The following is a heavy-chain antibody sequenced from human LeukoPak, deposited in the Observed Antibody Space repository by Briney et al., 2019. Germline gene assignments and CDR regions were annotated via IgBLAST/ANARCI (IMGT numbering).Heavy chain of an antibody. J-gene: IGHJ5*02. CDR3: AGSDIVVVPAASFDP. CDR1: GGSISSYY. Sequence: SETLSLTCTVYGGSISSYYWSWIRQPPGKGLEWIGYIYYSGSTNYNPSLKSRVTISVDTSKNQFSLKLSSVTAADTAVYYCAGSDIVVVPAASFDPWGQGTLVTVPS. D-gene: IGHD2-2*01. CDR2: IYYSGST. V-gene: IGHV4-59*08.